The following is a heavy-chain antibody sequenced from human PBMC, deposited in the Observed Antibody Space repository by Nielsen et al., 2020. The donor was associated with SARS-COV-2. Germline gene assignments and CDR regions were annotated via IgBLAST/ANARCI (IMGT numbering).Heavy chain of an antibody. V-gene: IGHV4-31*03. CDR2: IYYSGST. CDR1: GGSISSGGYY. Sequence: SETLSLTCTVSGGSISSGGYYWSWIRQHPGKGLEWIGYIYYSGSTYYNPSLKSRVTISVDTSKNQFSLRLTSVTAADTAVYYCAKWEHNWFDPWGQGILVTVSS. CDR3: AKWEHNWFDP. J-gene: IGHJ5*02. D-gene: IGHD1-26*01.